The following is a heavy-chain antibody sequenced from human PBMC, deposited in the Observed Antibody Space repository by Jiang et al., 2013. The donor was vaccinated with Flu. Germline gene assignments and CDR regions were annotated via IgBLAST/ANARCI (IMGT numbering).Heavy chain of an antibody. CDR3: ARISETHYYDSSGFFDALDL. Sequence: SGAEVKVSCKTSGGSFSNYAISWVRQAPGQGLEWMGRIIPLLGIPNFAQKFQGRVTITADKSTSTAYMELSSLRSEDTAVYYCARISETHYYDSSGFFDALDLWGQGTMVTVSS. CDR2: IIPLLGIP. V-gene: IGHV1-69*04. D-gene: IGHD3-22*01. CDR1: GGSFSNYA. J-gene: IGHJ3*01.